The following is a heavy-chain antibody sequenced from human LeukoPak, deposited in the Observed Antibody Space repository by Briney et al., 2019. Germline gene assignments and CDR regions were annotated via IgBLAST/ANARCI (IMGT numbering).Heavy chain of an antibody. Sequence: PSETLSLTCAVYGGSFSGYYWSWIRQPPGKGLEWIGEINHSGSTNYNPSLKSRVTISVDTSKNQFSLKLSSVTAADTAVYYCARKGSYRAAAGWFDPWGQGTLVTVSS. CDR2: INHSGST. J-gene: IGHJ5*02. V-gene: IGHV4-34*01. CDR1: GGSFSGYY. CDR3: ARKGSYRAAAGWFDP. D-gene: IGHD6-13*01.